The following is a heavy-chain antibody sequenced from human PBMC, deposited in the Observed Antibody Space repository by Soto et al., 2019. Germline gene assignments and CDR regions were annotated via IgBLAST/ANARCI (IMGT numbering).Heavy chain of an antibody. CDR2: IYYSGST. D-gene: IGHD1-26*01. CDR1: GGSISSGDYY. J-gene: IGHJ4*02. Sequence: QVQLQESGPGLVKPSQTLSLTCTVSGGSISSGDYYWSWIRQPPGKGLEWIGYIYYSGSTYYNPSRKSRVTISVDTSKNQFSLKLSSVTAADTAVYYCARDTIVGANSFDYWGQGTLVTVSS. V-gene: IGHV4-30-4*01. CDR3: ARDTIVGANSFDY.